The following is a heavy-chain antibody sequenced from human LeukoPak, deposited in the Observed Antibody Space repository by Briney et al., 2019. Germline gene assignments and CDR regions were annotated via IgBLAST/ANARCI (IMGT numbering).Heavy chain of an antibody. J-gene: IGHJ4*02. D-gene: IGHD3-22*01. Sequence: SETLSLTCTVSGGSISSYYWSWIRQPAGKGLEWIGRIYTSGSTNYNPSLKSRVTMSVDTSKNQFSLKPSSVTAADTAVYYCARGPTDRKGGTYYYDSSGSTYYFDYWGQGTLVTVSS. CDR1: GGSISSYY. CDR2: IYTSGST. CDR3: ARGPTDRKGGTYYYDSSGSTYYFDY. V-gene: IGHV4-4*07.